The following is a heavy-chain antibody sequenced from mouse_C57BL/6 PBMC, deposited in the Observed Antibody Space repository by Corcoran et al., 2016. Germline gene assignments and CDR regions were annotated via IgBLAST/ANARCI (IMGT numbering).Heavy chain of an antibody. CDR2: IYPGDGDT. CDR3: ASLADWYFDV. V-gene: IGHV1-80*01. Sequence: QVQLQQSGAELVKPGASVKISCKASGYAFSSYWMNWVKQRPGKGLEWIGQIYPGDGDTNYNGKFKGKDTLTADKSSSTAYMQLSSLTAEDSAVYFCASLADWYFDVWGTGTTVTVSS. CDR1: GYAFSSYW. J-gene: IGHJ1*03.